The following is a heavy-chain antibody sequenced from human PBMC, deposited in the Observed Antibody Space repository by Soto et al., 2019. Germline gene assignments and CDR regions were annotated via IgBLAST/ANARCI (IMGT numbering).Heavy chain of an antibody. CDR1: GFTVSSNY. CDR2: IYSGGST. Sequence: PWGALRLSCAASGFTVSSNYMTWVRQAPGKGLEWVSVIYSGGSTYYADSVKGRFTISRDNSKNTLYLQMNSLRAEDTAVYYCARSKSDYYDGSAYYYIYDYWGQGTLVTVSS. D-gene: IGHD3-22*01. J-gene: IGHJ4*02. CDR3: ARSKSDYYDGSAYYYIYDY. V-gene: IGHV3-53*01.